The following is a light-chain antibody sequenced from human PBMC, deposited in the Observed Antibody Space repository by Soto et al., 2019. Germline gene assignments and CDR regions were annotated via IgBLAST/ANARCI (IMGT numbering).Light chain of an antibody. J-gene: IGLJ3*02. CDR2: LNSDGSH. Sequence: QSVLTQSASASASLGASVKLTCTLSSGHSSYAIAWHQQQPEKGPRYLMKLNSDGSHSKGDGIPDRFSGSSSGAERYLTISSLQSEDEADYYCQTWGTGIWVFGGGTKLTVL. CDR3: QTWGTGIWV. V-gene: IGLV4-69*01. CDR1: SGHSSYA.